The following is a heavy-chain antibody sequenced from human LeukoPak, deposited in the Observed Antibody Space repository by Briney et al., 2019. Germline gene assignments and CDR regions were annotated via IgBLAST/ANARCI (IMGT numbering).Heavy chain of an antibody. CDR3: AREPLWSGYSYYYYMDV. Sequence: SETLSLTCTVSGGSISGYYWSWIRQPAGKGLEWIGRIYTSGYTNSNPSLKSRVTMSVDTSKNQFSLKLSSVTAADTAVYYCAREPLWSGYSYYYYMDVWAKGTTVTVSS. J-gene: IGHJ6*03. V-gene: IGHV4-4*07. CDR2: IYTSGYT. D-gene: IGHD3-3*01. CDR1: GGSISGYY.